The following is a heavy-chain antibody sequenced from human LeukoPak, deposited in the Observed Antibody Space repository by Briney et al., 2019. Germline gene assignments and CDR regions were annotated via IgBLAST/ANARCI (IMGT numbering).Heavy chain of an antibody. J-gene: IGHJ4*02. D-gene: IGHD2-8*01. CDR2: IYHSGST. CDR1: GYSISSGYY. Sequence: PSETLSLTCTVSGYSISSGYYWGWIRQPPGKGLEWSGSIYHSGSTYYNPSLKSRVTISVDTSKNQFSLKLSSVTAADTAVYYCARVNGGRWGEDYWGQGALVTVSS. CDR3: ARVNGGRWGEDY. V-gene: IGHV4-38-2*02.